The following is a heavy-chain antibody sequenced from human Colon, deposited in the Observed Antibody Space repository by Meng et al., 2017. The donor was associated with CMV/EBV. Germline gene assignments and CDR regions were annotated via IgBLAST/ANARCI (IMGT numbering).Heavy chain of an antibody. CDR1: RFTFRTAW. J-gene: IGHJ4*02. CDR2: LKTKDEGETT. CDR3: LTRPRDSDFHF. D-gene: IGHD4-11*01. V-gene: IGHV3-15*06. Sequence: CEGSRFTFRTAWMYWVRQAPAKGLEWVGRLKTKDEGETTTYAAAVKGRFTMSSDDSGNMFYLQMDSLTGEDSGVYYCLTRPRDSDFHFWGQGTLVTVSS.